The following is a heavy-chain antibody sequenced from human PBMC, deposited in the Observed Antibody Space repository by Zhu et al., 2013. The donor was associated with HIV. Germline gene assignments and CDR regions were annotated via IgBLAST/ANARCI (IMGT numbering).Heavy chain of an antibody. J-gene: IGHJ6*02. D-gene: IGHD3-3*01. V-gene: IGHV1-18*01. CDR1: GYTFTSYG. CDR2: ISAYNGNT. CDR3: ARDPRLCYDFWSGYYRCAERENYYYYGMDV. Sequence: QVQLVQSGAEVKKPGASVKVSCKASGYTFTSYGISWVRQAPGQGLEWMGWISAYNGNTNYAQKLQGRVTMTTDTSTSTAYMELRSLRSDDTAVYYCARDPRLCYDFWSGYYRCAERENYYYYGMDVWGQGTTVTVSS.